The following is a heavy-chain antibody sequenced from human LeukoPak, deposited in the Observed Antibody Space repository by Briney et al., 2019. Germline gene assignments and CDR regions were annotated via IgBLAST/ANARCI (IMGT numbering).Heavy chain of an antibody. Sequence: PWETLSLNCTVSGGSISSSRYYWRWRRQPPGKGVECIGSIYCRWSPYYNPSLKGRVHMSVDTSKNQFSLKLSSVTAADTAVYYCARVNINNWHSCDYWGQGTMVTVSS. J-gene: IGHJ4*02. CDR1: GGSISSSRYY. CDR2: IYCRWSP. CDR3: ARVNINNWHSCDY. V-gene: IGHV4-39*01. D-gene: IGHD1-1*01.